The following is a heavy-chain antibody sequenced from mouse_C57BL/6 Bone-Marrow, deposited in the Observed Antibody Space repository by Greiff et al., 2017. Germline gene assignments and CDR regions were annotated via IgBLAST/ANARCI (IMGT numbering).Heavy chain of an antibody. D-gene: IGHD1-1*01. J-gene: IGHJ2*01. Sequence: VQLQQSGAELVRPGASVKLSCTASGFNIKDDYMHWVKQRPEQGLEWIGWIDPENGDTEYASKFQGKATITADTSSNTAYLQLSSLTSEDTAVYYWTSTTVVATPYYFDYWGQGTTLTVSS. V-gene: IGHV14-4*01. CDR2: IDPENGDT. CDR3: TSTTVVATPYYFDY. CDR1: GFNIKDDY.